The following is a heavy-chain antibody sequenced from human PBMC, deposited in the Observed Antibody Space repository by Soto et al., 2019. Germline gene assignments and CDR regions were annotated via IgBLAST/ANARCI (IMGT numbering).Heavy chain of an antibody. CDR1: GFTFSTYA. CDR2: ISGSGSTT. V-gene: IGHV3-23*01. D-gene: IGHD3-3*01. J-gene: IGHJ4*02. CDR3: AKARDFWGGYYNHRGFDH. Sequence: EVQLLESGGGLVQPGGSLRLSCAASGFTFSTYAMGWVRQAPGKGLEWVSAISGSGSTTHYADAVKGRFTISRDSAKNKLYLQMHSLRAEDTAVYYCAKARDFWGGYYNHRGFDHWGQGTLVTVSS.